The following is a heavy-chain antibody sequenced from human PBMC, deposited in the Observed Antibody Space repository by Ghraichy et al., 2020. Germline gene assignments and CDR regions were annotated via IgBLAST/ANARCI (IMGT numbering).Heavy chain of an antibody. D-gene: IGHD2-8*02. CDR2: ISTYDQKT. CDR1: GYRFIGYG. CDR3: ARHSCTDTICYGYFDY. J-gene: IGHJ4*02. V-gene: IGHV1-18*01. Sequence: ASVKVSCKASGYRFIGYGISWVRQAPGQGLEWMGWISTYDQKTRYAPNFQGRVTMTTDTFTSTAYMELRSLRSDDAVVYYCARHSCTDTICYGYFDYWGQGTLVTVSS.